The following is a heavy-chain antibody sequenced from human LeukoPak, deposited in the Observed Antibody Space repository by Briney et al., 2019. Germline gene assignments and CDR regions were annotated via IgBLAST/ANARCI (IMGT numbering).Heavy chain of an antibody. CDR1: GGTFSSYA. Sequence: GSSVKVSCKASGGTFSSYAISWVRQAPGQGLEWMGRIIPILGIANYAQKFQGRVTITADKSTSTAYMELSSLRSEDTAVYYCAPGAVATSRFVEDNWGQGTLVTVSS. V-gene: IGHV1-69*04. J-gene: IGHJ4*02. CDR2: IIPILGIA. D-gene: IGHD5-12*01. CDR3: APGAVATSRFVEDN.